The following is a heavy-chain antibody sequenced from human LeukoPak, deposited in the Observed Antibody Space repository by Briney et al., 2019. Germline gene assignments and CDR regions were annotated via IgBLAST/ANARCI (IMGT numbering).Heavy chain of an antibody. CDR3: AKDDPSYYDFWSGYYTFDY. CDR2: ISGSGGST. D-gene: IGHD3-3*01. V-gene: IGHV3-23*01. CDR1: GFTFSSYA. J-gene: IGHJ4*02. Sequence: GGSLRLSCAASGFTFSSYAMSWVRRAPGKGLEWVSAISGSGGSTYYADSVKGRFTISRDNSKNTLYLQMNSLRAEDTAVYYCAKDDPSYYDFWSGYYTFDYWGQGTLVTVSS.